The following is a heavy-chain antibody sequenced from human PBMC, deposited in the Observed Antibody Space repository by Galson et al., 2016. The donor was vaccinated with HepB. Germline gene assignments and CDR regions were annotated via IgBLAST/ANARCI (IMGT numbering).Heavy chain of an antibody. Sequence: ETLSLTCTVSGGSIGSYYWSWIRQPPEKRLEWIGYIYYDGRPNYNPSLKSRVTISVDTPKSQSSLRPSFVTAADTAVYYCARRRKRGGAPTGDPFYFDYWGQGTLVTVSS. J-gene: IGHJ4*02. CDR2: IYYDGRP. CDR1: GGSIGSYY. D-gene: IGHD2-21*02. V-gene: IGHV4-59*08. CDR3: ARRRKRGGAPTGDPFYFDY.